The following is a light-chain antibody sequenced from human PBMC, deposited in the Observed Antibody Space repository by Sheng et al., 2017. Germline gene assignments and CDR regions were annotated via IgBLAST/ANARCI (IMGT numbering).Light chain of an antibody. CDR1: QSLVHSNGNIY. J-gene: IGKJ5*01. CDR2: LGV. CDR3: MQTLQTPIT. Sequence: IVMTQSPLSLPVSPAEPASISCRSTQSLVHSNGNIYLNWYLQKPGQSPQLLIFLGVFRASGVPDRFSGGLSGSDYTLKISRVEAEDVVVYHCMQTLQTPITFGQGTRLEIK. V-gene: IGKV2-28*01.